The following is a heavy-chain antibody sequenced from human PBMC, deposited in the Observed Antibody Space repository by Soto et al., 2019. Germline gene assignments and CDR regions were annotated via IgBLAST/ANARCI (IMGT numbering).Heavy chain of an antibody. V-gene: IGHV4-39*01. CDR1: GGSISSSSYY. D-gene: IGHD2-2*01. Sequence: SETLSLTCTVSGGSISSSSYYWGWIRHPPGKGLEWIGSIYYSGSTYYNPSLKSRVTISVDTSKNQFSLKLSSVTAADTAVYYCARLEGYCSSTSCPQGHYYYMDVWGKGTTVTVS. CDR3: ARLEGYCSSTSCPQGHYYYMDV. CDR2: IYYSGST. J-gene: IGHJ6*03.